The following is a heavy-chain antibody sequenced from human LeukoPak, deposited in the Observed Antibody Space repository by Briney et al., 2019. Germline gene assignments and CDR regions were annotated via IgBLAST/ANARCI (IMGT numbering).Heavy chain of an antibody. CDR2: ISSSSSYI. J-gene: IGHJ4*02. D-gene: IGHD4/OR15-4a*01. CDR1: GFAFSSQA. Sequence: GGSLRLSCAASGFAFSSQAMGWVRQAPGKGLEWVSSISSSSSYIYYADSVKGRFTISRDNAKNSLYLQTNSLRAEDTAVYYCAQMTMDLPLDYWGQGTLVTVSS. CDR3: AQMTMDLPLDY. V-gene: IGHV3-21*01.